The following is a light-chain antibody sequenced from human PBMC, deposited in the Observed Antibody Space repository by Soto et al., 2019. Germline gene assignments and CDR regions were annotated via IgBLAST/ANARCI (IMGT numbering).Light chain of an antibody. CDR2: EGT. V-gene: IGLV2-23*01. J-gene: IGLJ2*01. CDR3: CSYAGSNTHVV. Sequence: QSALTQPASVSGSPGQSITISCTGTSNDVGSYNLVSWYQQHPGKAPKVMIYEGTKRPSGVSNRFSGSKSGNTASLTISGLQAEDEADYYCCSYAGSNTHVVFGGGTKLTV. CDR1: SNDVGSYNL.